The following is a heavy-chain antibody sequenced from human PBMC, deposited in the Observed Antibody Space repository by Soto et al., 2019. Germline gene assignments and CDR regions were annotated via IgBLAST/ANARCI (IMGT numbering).Heavy chain of an antibody. CDR1: GYTFTSYG. J-gene: IGHJ3*02. CDR3: ARVGVVASTYYDLLTGNAFDI. Sequence: QVQLVQSGAEVKKPGASVKVSCKASGYTFTSYGISWVRQAPGQGLEWMGWISAYNGNTNYAQKLQGRVTMTTDTSTSTAYMELRSLRSDDTAVYYCARVGVVASTYYDLLTGNAFDIWGQGTMVTVSS. V-gene: IGHV1-18*01. CDR2: ISAYNGNT. D-gene: IGHD3-9*01.